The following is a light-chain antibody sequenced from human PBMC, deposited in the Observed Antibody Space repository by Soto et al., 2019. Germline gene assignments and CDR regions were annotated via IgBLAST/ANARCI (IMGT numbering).Light chain of an antibody. CDR3: SSFVAGNNYWV. Sequence: QSALTQPPSACGSPGRSVTISCTGASSDVGGYDYVSWFHQPPAKAPKLIIYEVTKRPSGVPDRFSASKSGNPASLTVSGLQAADEADYYCSSFVAGNNYWVFGGGTKVAVL. CDR1: SSDVGGYDY. CDR2: EVT. V-gene: IGLV2-8*01. J-gene: IGLJ3*02.